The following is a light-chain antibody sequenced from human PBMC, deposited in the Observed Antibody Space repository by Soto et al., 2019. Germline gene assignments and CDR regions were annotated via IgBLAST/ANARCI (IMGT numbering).Light chain of an antibody. CDR1: QDISRY. J-gene: IGKJ3*01. CDR3: QQLNTYPRFT. Sequence: DIQLTQSPSFLSASVGDRVTITCRASQDISRYLAWYQQKAGKAPKLQIYAASTLQKGFPSRFSGSGSGTEFTLTISSLQPDDFATYYCQQLNTYPRFTFGPGTEVDI. CDR2: AAS. V-gene: IGKV1-9*01.